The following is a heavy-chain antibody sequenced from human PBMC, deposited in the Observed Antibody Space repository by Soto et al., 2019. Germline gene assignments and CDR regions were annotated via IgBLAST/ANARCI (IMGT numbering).Heavy chain of an antibody. Sequence: EVQLVESGGGLVKPGGSLRLSCAASGFTFSSYSMNWVRQAPGKGLEWVSSISSSSSYIYYADSVKGRFTISRDNAKNSLYLQRNSLRAEDTAVYYCARDEGDFWSGGDNWFDPWGQGTLVTVSS. CDR3: ARDEGDFWSGGDNWFDP. J-gene: IGHJ5*02. V-gene: IGHV3-21*01. CDR2: ISSSSSYI. D-gene: IGHD3-3*01. CDR1: GFTFSSYS.